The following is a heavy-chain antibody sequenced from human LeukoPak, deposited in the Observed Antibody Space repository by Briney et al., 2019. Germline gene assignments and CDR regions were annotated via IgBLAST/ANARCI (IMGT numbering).Heavy chain of an antibody. J-gene: IGHJ5*02. CDR2: ISGSGGST. CDR1: GFTFSSYG. Sequence: PGGSLRLSCAASGFTFSSYGMSWVRQAPGKGLEWVSAISGSGGSTYYADSVKGRFTISRDNSKNTLYLQMNSLRAEDTAVYYCAKAARFDGDLNWFDPWGQGTLVTVSS. V-gene: IGHV3-23*01. CDR3: AKAARFDGDLNWFDP. D-gene: IGHD4-17*01.